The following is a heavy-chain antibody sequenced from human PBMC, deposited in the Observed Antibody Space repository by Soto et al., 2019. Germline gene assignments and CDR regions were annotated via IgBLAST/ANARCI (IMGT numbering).Heavy chain of an antibody. CDR2: ISYDGSNK. CDR1: GFTFSSYA. Sequence: GGSLRLSCAASGFTFSSYAMHWVRQAPGKGLEWVAVISYDGSNKYYADSVKGRFTISRDNSKNTLYLQMNSLRAEDTAVYYCARSTIRYYYGMDVWGQGTTVTVSS. D-gene: IGHD2-2*01. CDR3: ARSTIRYYYGMDV. J-gene: IGHJ6*02. V-gene: IGHV3-30-3*01.